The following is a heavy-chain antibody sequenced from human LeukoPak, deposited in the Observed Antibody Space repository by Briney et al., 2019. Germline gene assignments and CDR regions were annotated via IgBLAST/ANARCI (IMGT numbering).Heavy chain of an antibody. CDR2: ISSSSSYI. CDR1: GFTFSSYS. D-gene: IGHD3-10*01. V-gene: IGHV3-21*01. CDR3: ARGSTYYYGSGGYYNGRNWFDP. J-gene: IGHJ5*02. Sequence: NPGGSLRLSCAASGFTFSSYSMNWVRQAPGKGLEWVSSISSSSSYIYYADSVKGRFTISRDNAKNSLYLQMNSLRAEDTAVYYCARGSTYYYGSGGYYNGRNWFDPWGQGTLVTVS.